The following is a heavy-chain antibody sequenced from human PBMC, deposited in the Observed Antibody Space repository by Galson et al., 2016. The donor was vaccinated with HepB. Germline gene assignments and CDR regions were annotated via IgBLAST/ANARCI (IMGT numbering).Heavy chain of an antibody. Sequence: ETLSLTCIVSGYSITSGYFWGWIRQPPGKGLEWIGSMYHSGTTYYNPSLKSRVTIPVDTSKNQISLKLNSVTATDAAVYYCVRLWFAERTFEYWGQGTLVTGSS. V-gene: IGHV4-38-2*02. D-gene: IGHD3-10*01. J-gene: IGHJ4*02. CDR1: GYSITSGYF. CDR3: VRLWFAERTFEY. CDR2: MYHSGTT.